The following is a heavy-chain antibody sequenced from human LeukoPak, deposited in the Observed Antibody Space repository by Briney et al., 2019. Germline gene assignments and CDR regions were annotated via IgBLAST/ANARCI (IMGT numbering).Heavy chain of an antibody. Sequence: PGGSLRLSCAASGFTFSSYAMSWVRQAPGKGLEWVSAISGSGGSTYYADSVKGRFTVSRDNSKNTLYLQMNSLRAEDTAVYYCATTVTSDFDYWGQGTLVTVSS. CDR2: ISGSGGST. J-gene: IGHJ4*02. D-gene: IGHD4-17*01. CDR1: GFTFSSYA. V-gene: IGHV3-23*01. CDR3: ATTVTSDFDY.